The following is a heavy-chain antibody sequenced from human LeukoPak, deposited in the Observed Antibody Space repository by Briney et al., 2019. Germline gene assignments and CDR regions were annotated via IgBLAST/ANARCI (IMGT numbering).Heavy chain of an antibody. V-gene: IGHV1-69*13. Sequence: ASVKVSCKASGGTYSNYAISWVRQAPGQGLEWMGGITPMFGTANYAQKFQGRVTITADESTSTAYMELSSLRSEDTAVYYCARDRPLNYYYGMDVWGQGTTVTVSS. J-gene: IGHJ6*02. CDR3: ARDRPLNYYYGMDV. CDR1: GGTYSNYA. CDR2: ITPMFGTA.